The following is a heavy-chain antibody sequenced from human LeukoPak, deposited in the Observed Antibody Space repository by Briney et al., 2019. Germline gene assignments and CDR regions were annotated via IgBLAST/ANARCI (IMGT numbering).Heavy chain of an antibody. CDR3: ARDPSDYGDGAWYFDY. CDR1: GGSISSSTYY. V-gene: IGHV4-39*07. D-gene: IGHD4-17*01. J-gene: IGHJ4*02. Sequence: SETLSLTCTVSGGSISSSTYYWGWIRQPPGKGLEWIGTIYYRGSTYYNPSLKSRVTISVDTSKNQFSLKLSSVTAADTAVYYCARDPSDYGDGAWYFDYWGQGTLVTVSS. CDR2: IYYRGST.